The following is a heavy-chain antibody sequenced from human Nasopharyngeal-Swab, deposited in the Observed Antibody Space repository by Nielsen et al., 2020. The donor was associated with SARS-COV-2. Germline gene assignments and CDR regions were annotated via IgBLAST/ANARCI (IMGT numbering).Heavy chain of an antibody. V-gene: IGHV3-15*01. CDR3: TTETYYYDSSGPDAFDV. CDR1: GFTFNDAW. J-gene: IGHJ3*01. Sequence: EGSLRLSCAASGFTFNDAWMSWVRQAPGKGLEWVGRIKSKTDGGTTDYAAPVKGRFTISRDDSKNTLYLQMNSLKTEDTAVYFCTTETYYYDSSGPDAFDVWGQGTMVTVSS. D-gene: IGHD3-22*01. CDR2: IKSKTDGGTT.